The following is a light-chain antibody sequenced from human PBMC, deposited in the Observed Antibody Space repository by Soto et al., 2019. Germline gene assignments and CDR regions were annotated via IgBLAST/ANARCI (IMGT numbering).Light chain of an antibody. CDR1: QIIGTN. V-gene: IGKV3-15*01. J-gene: IGKJ2*01. CDR2: GAF. CDR3: QQYDKWPYT. Sequence: EIVLTQSPATLSVSPGEGATLSCRTSQIIGTNLAWYQQKPGQAPRLLIYGAFIRAPGFPVRFRGTGSGSEFTLTISSLRSEGVALYFCQQYDKWPYTFGQGTNLELK.